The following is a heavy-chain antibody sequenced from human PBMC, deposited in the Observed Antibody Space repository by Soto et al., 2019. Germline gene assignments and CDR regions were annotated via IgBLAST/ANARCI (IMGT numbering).Heavy chain of an antibody. V-gene: IGHV1-46*01. J-gene: IGHJ4*02. CDR2: INPSGGRT. CDR3: AGVGLGFGEFSFDF. Sequence: ASVKVSCKASGYTFTSHHVHWVRRAPGQGLEWMGIINPSGGRTAYAQKFQGRISMTRDTSTSTVYMELSSLRSEDTAVYYCAGVGLGFGEFSFDFWGQGTLVTVTS. D-gene: IGHD3-10*01. CDR1: GYTFTSHH.